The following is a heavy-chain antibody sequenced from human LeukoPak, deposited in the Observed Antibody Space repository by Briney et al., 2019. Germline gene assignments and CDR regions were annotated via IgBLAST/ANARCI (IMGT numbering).Heavy chain of an antibody. V-gene: IGHV4-34*01. J-gene: IGHJ1*01. CDR3: ARAAPGVA. Sequence: TCSVPLSLTCALYVDSFSGYYWSWMRESPGKGLEWIGEINQRGSTNYNPSLKGRVTISVDTSKNQSSLKLSSVTAADTAVYYCARAAPGVACGQGTLVTVYS. CDR1: VDSFSGYY. CDR2: INQRGST. D-gene: IGHD3-10*01.